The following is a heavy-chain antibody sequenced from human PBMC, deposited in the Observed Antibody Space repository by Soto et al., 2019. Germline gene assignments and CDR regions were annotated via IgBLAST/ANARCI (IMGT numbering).Heavy chain of an antibody. J-gene: IGHJ4*02. CDR1: GYTFTSYY. V-gene: IGHV1-46*01. Sequence: ASVKVSCKASGYTFTSYYMHWVRQAPGQGLEWMGIIKPSGGSTSYAQKFQGRVTMTRDTSTSTVYMELSSLRSEDTAVYYCARDLGGYCSSTSCSSYWGQGTLVTVSS. CDR3: ARDLGGYCSSTSCSSY. CDR2: IKPSGGST. D-gene: IGHD2-2*01.